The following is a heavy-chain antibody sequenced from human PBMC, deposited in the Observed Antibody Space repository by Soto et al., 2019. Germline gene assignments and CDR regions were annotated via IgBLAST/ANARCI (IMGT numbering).Heavy chain of an antibody. CDR3: ARAMGGSYPDYYYYGMDV. J-gene: IGHJ6*02. CDR2: ISAYNGNT. CDR1: GYTFTSYG. Sequence: ASVKVSCKASGYTFTSYGISWVRQAPGQGLEWMGWISAYNGNTNYAQKLQGRVTMTTDTSTSTAYMELRSLRSDDTAVYYCARAMGGSYPDYYYYGMDVWGQGTTVTVSS. D-gene: IGHD1-26*01. V-gene: IGHV1-18*01.